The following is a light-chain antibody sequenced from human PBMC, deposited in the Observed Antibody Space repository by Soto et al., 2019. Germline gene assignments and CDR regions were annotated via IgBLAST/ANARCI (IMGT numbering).Light chain of an antibody. V-gene: IGKV1-39*01. Sequence: DIQMTQSPSSLSASVGDRVTITCRASQSINTYLNWYQQKPGKAPKFLIYAASSLQSGVPSRFTGSGSGTDFTLTISSLQREDFETYYSQQRSSTPYTFRRGTKVDIK. CDR2: AAS. CDR3: QQRSSTPYT. J-gene: IGKJ2*01. CDR1: QSINTY.